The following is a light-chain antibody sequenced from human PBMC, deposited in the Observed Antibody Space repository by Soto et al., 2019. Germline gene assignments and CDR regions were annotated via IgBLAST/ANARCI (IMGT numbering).Light chain of an antibody. CDR1: SSNIGSNT. J-gene: IGLJ1*01. Sequence: QSVLTPPPSASGTPGQRVTIACSGSSSNIGSNTVNWYQQLPGTAPKLLIYSNNQRPSGVPDRFSGSKSGTSASLAISGLQSEDEADYYCAAWDDSLNANYVFGTGTKLTVL. CDR3: AAWDDSLNANYV. CDR2: SNN. V-gene: IGLV1-44*01.